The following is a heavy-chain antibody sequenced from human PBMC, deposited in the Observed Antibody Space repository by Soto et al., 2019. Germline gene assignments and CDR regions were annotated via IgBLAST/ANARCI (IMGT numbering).Heavy chain of an antibody. V-gene: IGHV1-18*01. CDR2: FSAYNGNT. CDR3: AREGPAPYYYYGMDV. J-gene: IGHJ6*02. Sequence: QVQLVQSGGEVKKPGASVKVSCKTSGYSFTTYGISWVRQAPGQGLEWMGWFSAYNGNTNYAQKLQDRVTMTPDTSPXTAYMELRSLRSDDTAVYYCAREGPAPYYYYGMDVWGQGSTVTVSS. CDR1: GYSFTTYG.